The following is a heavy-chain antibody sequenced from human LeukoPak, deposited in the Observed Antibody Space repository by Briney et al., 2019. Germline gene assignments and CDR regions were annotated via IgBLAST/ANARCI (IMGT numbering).Heavy chain of an antibody. Sequence: GGSLRLSCEASGFTFSGNWMSWVRQAPGKGLEWVASINPDGSHIFYVDSVKGRFTISRDNTKSSLYLQMNSLGAEDTAMYFCAKLLGTSTTYDYRGQGTRVTVSS. CDR2: INPDGSHI. D-gene: IGHD2/OR15-2a*01. V-gene: IGHV3-7*01. CDR3: AKLLGTSTTYDY. CDR1: GFTFSGNW. J-gene: IGHJ4*02.